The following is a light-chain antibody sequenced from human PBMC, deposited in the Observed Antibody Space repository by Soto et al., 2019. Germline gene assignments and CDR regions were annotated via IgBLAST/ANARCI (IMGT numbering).Light chain of an antibody. V-gene: IGLV2-8*01. CDR1: INDVGGYNY. J-gene: IGLJ1*01. CDR3: MSYAGGNRLV. Sequence: QSALTQPPSASGSPGQSVTISCAGTINDVGGYNYVSWYQQHPGKVPQLMIYQVTKRPSGVPDRFSASKSDTTASLTISVLQAEDEGDYYCMSYAGGNRLVFGTGTKVTVL. CDR2: QVT.